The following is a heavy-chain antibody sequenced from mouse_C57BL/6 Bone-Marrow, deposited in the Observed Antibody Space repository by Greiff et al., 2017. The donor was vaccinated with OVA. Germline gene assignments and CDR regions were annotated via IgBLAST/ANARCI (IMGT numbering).Heavy chain of an antibody. CDR1: GYTFTSYT. Sequence: VQLQQSGAELARPGASVKMSCKASGYTFTSYTMHWVKQRPGQGLEWIGYINPSSGYTKYNQKFKDKATLTADKSSSTAYMQLSSLTSEDSAVYYCARGGVQLRLRRAMDYWGQGTSVTVSS. D-gene: IGHD3-2*02. V-gene: IGHV1-4*01. CDR2: INPSSGYT. CDR3: ARGGVQLRLRRAMDY. J-gene: IGHJ4*01.